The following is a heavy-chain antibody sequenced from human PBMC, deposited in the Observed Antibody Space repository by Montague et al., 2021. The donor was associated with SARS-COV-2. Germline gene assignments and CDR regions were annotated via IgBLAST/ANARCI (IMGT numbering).Heavy chain of an antibody. CDR1: GFIFSSYG. Sequence: SLRLSCAASGFIFSSYGMHWVRQAPGKGLEWVAHIWYDGSNENYVDSVKGRFTISRDNFKNTLYLQMNSLRADDTAIYYCARGSVGGYYFDYWGQGTLVTVSS. V-gene: IGHV3-33*01. D-gene: IGHD1-26*01. CDR3: ARGSVGGYYFDY. CDR2: IWYDGSNE. J-gene: IGHJ4*02.